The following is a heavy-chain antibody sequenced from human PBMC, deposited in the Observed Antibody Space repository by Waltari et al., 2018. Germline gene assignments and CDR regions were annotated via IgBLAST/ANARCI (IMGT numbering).Heavy chain of an antibody. CDR3: ASEPLSSGWYGY. CDR2: IKQDGSEK. J-gene: IGHJ4*02. CDR1: GFTFSGYW. V-gene: IGHV3-7*01. Sequence: EVQLVESGGGLVQPGGSLRLSCAASGFTFSGYWMSWVRQAPGKGLEAVANIKQDGSEKYYVDSVKGRFTISRDNAKNSLYLQMNSLRAEDTAVYYCASEPLSSGWYGYWGQGTLVTVSS. D-gene: IGHD6-19*01.